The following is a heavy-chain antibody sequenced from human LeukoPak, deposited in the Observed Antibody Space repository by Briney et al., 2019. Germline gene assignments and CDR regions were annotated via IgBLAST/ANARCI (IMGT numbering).Heavy chain of an antibody. D-gene: IGHD3-22*01. V-gene: IGHV3-23*01. Sequence: GGSLRLSCAASGFTFSSYAMSWVRQAPGKGLEWVSAISGSGGSTYYADSVKGRFTISRDNSKNTLYLQMNSLRAEDTAVYYCAKDTVSGFSIAWADYWGQGTLVTVSS. CDR3: AKDTVSGFSIAWADY. J-gene: IGHJ4*02. CDR1: GFTFSSYA. CDR2: ISGSGGST.